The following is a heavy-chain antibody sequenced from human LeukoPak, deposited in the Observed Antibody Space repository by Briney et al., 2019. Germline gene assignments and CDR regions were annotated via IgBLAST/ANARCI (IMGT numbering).Heavy chain of an antibody. Sequence: SETLSLTCTVSGGSISSYYWSWIRQPPGKGLEWIGYIYYSGSTNCNPSLKSRVTISVDTSKNQFSLKLSSVTAADTAVYYCARGGSSGYYNLYYFDYWGQGTLVTVSS. D-gene: IGHD3-22*01. J-gene: IGHJ4*02. CDR1: GGSISSYY. CDR2: IYYSGST. CDR3: ARGGSSGYYNLYYFDY. V-gene: IGHV4-59*01.